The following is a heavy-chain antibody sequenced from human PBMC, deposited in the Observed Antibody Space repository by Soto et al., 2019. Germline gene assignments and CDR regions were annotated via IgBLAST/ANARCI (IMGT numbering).Heavy chain of an antibody. CDR2: ISYDGGNK. Sequence: QLVESGGGVVQPERSLKLSCTASNFVFSVYSLHWVRQAPGKGLEWVALISYDGGNKYYAVSVKGRFTISRDNSKNTLYLQMNSLRREDTTVYYCARDKDQYDFWGGTLDSWGQGTLVTVSS. CDR3: ARDKDQYDFWGGTLDS. D-gene: IGHD3-3*01. V-gene: IGHV3-30-3*01. CDR1: NFVFSVYS. J-gene: IGHJ4*02.